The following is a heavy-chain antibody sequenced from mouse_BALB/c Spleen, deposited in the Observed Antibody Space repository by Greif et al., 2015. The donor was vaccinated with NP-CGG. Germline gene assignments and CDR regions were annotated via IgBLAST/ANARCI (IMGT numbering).Heavy chain of an antibody. Sequence: LVESGAELVKPGASVKLSCKASGYTFTSYWMHWVKQRPGQGLEWIGEINPSNGRTNYNEKFKSKATLTVDKSSSTAYIQLSSLTSEDSAVYYCAIYDGYYYYAMDYWGQGTSVTVSS. CDR3: AIYDGYYYYAMDY. CDR1: GYTFTSYW. CDR2: INPSNGRT. J-gene: IGHJ4*01. D-gene: IGHD2-3*01. V-gene: IGHV1S81*02.